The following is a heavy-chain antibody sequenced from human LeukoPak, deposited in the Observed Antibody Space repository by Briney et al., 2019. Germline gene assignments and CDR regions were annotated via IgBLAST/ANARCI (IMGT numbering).Heavy chain of an antibody. Sequence: SETLSLTGAVYGGSFSGYYWSWIRQPPGKGLEWIGEINHSGSTNYNPSLKSRVTISVDTSKNQFSLKLSSVTAADTAVYYCAGTRGYSYGRLDYWGQGTLVTVSS. CDR3: AGTRGYSYGRLDY. D-gene: IGHD5-18*01. V-gene: IGHV4-34*01. J-gene: IGHJ4*02. CDR1: GGSFSGYY. CDR2: INHSGST.